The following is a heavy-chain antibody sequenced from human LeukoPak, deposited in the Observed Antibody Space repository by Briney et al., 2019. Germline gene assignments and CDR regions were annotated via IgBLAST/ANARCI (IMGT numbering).Heavy chain of an antibody. V-gene: IGHV4-39*07. CDR1: GGSIGRSSYY. CDR2: IYYSGST. J-gene: IGHJ4*02. D-gene: IGHD3-9*01. CDR3: ARDPLLRYFDWLRFDY. Sequence: SETLSLTCTVSGGSIGRSSYYWGWIRQPPGKGLEWIGSIYYSGSTYYNPSLKSRVTISVDTSKNQFSLKLSSVTAADTAVYYCARDPLLRYFDWLRFDYWGQGTLVTVSS.